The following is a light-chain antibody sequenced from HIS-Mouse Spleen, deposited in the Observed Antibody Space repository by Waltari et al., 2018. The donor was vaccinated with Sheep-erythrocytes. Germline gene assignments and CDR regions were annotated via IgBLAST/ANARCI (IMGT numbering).Light chain of an antibody. V-gene: IGLV2-23*01. CDR1: SSDVGSYNL. J-gene: IGLJ3*02. Sequence: QSALTQPASVSGSPGQSITISCTGTSSDVGSYNLVSWYQQHPGKAPKLMIYEGSTRRSGVSNRFSGSKSGNTASLTISGLQAEDEADYYCCSYAGSSTPWVFGGGTKLTVL. CDR2: EGS. CDR3: CSYAGSSTPWV.